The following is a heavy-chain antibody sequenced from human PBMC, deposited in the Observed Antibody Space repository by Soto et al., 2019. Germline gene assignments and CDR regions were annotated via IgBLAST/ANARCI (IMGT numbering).Heavy chain of an antibody. V-gene: IGHV4-39*01. J-gene: IGHJ4*02. Sequence: SETLSLTCIVSGDSINSTSYYWGWIRQPPGQGLEWFASIYFSGSTYKNPSLKSRLTVSVDTSKGQFSLKLSSVTAADTALYYCARQRIVAAGTFVDYWGQGSLVTVSS. D-gene: IGHD6-13*01. CDR2: IYFSGST. CDR3: ARQRIVAAGTFVDY. CDR1: GDSINSTSYY.